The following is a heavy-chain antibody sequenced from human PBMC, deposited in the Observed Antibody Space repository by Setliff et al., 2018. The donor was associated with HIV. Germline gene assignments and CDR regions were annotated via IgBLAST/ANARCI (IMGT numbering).Heavy chain of an antibody. V-gene: IGHV4-61*10. Sequence: SETLSLTCTVSGGSISRGSYYWSWIRQPAGKGLEWIGEINHSESTNYNPSVKRRVTISIDTSKNQISLKLSSVTAADTAVYYCARGHSYDSYGYYLRGFDIWGPGTMVTVSS. J-gene: IGHJ3*02. CDR3: ARGHSYDSYGYYLRGFDI. CDR2: INHSEST. CDR1: GGSISRGSYY. D-gene: IGHD3-22*01.